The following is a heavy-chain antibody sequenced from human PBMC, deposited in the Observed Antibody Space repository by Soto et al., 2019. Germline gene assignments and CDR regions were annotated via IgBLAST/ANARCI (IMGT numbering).Heavy chain of an antibody. CDR1: GGSVSSGSYY. CDR2: VSSTGST. Sequence: SETLSLTCTVSGGSVSSGSYYWSWIRQSPGKGLEWIGYVSSTGSTNYNPSLKSRVILSLDTSTSEVSLSLTYVTAADAAVYFCARFSPPRKSYDSNPGWFDPWGQGIMVTVSS. V-gene: IGHV4-61*01. D-gene: IGHD3-22*01. J-gene: IGHJ5*02. CDR3: ARFSPPRKSYDSNPGWFDP.